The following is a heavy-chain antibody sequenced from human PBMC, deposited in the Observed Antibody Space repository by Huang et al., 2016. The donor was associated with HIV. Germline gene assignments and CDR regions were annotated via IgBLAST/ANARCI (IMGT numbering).Heavy chain of an antibody. Sequence: VQLEESGGTLVQPGESLRLSCSVSGFTLNNYGIHWVRQDAKEGLGWIADSSDNGKTSHEADSVRCRFITSRDSVKNTRYLQRTNVTVKDSAVYFCARDGGYNFWTTYATYYLDFWGQGTPVTVSS. J-gene: IGHJ4*02. CDR1: GFTLNNYG. D-gene: IGHD3-3*01. CDR2: SSDNGKTS. CDR3: ARDGGYNFWTTYATYYLDF. V-gene: IGHV3-48*01.